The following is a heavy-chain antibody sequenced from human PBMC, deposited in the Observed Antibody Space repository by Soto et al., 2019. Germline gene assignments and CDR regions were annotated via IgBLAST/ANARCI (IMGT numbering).Heavy chain of an antibody. Sequence: GGSLRLSCIASGFTFRNYAMAWVRQAPGEDLEWVSAIGTSGTPTLYADSVKGRFSISRDDSRNTVSLQMNSLGVEDTATYYCTRILWSSRRDALDIWGQGTTVTVSS. CDR1: GFTFRNYA. CDR3: TRILWSSRRDALDI. CDR2: IGTSGTPT. V-gene: IGHV3-23*01. D-gene: IGHD2-21*01. J-gene: IGHJ6*02.